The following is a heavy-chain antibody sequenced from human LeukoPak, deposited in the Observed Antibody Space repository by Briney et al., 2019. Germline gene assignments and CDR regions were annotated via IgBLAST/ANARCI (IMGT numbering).Heavy chain of an antibody. CDR2: ISSSSSYI. Sequence: GGSLRLSCAASGFTFSSYSMNWVRQAPGKGLEWVSSISSSSSYIYYADSVKGRFTISRDNSKNTLYLQMNSLRAEDTAVYYCARDGGGKDLDYWGQGTLVTVSS. J-gene: IGHJ4*02. CDR1: GFTFSSYS. CDR3: ARDGGGKDLDY. V-gene: IGHV3-21*01. D-gene: IGHD4-23*01.